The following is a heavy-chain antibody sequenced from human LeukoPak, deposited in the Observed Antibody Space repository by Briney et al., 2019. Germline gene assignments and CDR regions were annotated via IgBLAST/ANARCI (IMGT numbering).Heavy chain of an antibody. Sequence: GGSLRLSCAASGFTFSSYAMFWVRQAPGKGLEWVTVISKDGSDTFYADSAKGRFTIPRDNSKNTLYLQMNSLRAEDTAVYYCAGLYGCNAGPYWGQGTLVTVSS. V-gene: IGHV3-30-3*01. CDR3: AGLYGCNAGPY. CDR1: GFTFSSYA. D-gene: IGHD4-23*01. CDR2: ISKDGSDT. J-gene: IGHJ4*01.